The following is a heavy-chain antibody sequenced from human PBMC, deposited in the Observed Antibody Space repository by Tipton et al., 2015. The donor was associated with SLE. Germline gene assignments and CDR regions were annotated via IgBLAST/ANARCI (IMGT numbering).Heavy chain of an antibody. J-gene: IGHJ2*01. CDR3: ARDRRGWYFDL. V-gene: IGHV4-34*01. CDR1: DGSLSNYY. Sequence: TLSLTCAVHDGSLSNYYWSWFRRPPGRGLEWIGEITRRGKTNYNPSLKSRVTISVDTSKNQFSLNLRSVTAADTAVYYCARDRRGWYFDLWGRGTLVTFSS. D-gene: IGHD1-14*01. CDR2: ITRRGKT.